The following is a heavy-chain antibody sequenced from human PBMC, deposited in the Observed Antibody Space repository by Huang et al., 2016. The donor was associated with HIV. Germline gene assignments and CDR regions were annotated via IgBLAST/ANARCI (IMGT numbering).Heavy chain of an antibody. D-gene: IGHD1-20*01. CDR1: GFTFSSYV. J-gene: IGHJ3*02. V-gene: IGHV3-30*02. Sequence: QVQLVESGGGVVQPGGSLRLSCATSGFTFSSYVMHWVRQAPGKGWEWLAFIRYDGMRRNYADSVKGRLTISRDNSKNTLYLQMSSLRTEDTAVYYCARENNWKLVGSYAFDIWGQGTMVTVSS. CDR2: IRYDGMRR. CDR3: ARENNWKLVGSYAFDI.